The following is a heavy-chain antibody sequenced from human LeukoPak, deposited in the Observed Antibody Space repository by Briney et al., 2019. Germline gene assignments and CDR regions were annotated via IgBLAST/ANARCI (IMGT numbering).Heavy chain of an antibody. V-gene: IGHV4-34*01. CDR1: GGSFSNYY. CDR3: ARTLFGNSYGFDY. J-gene: IGHJ4*02. CDR2: INHSGST. D-gene: IGHD5-18*01. Sequence: SETLSLTCAVYGGSFSNYYWSWIRQPPGKGLEWIGEINHSGSTNYNPSLKSRVTISVDTSKNQFSLKLSSVTAADTAVYYCARTLFGNSYGFDYWGQGTLVTVSS.